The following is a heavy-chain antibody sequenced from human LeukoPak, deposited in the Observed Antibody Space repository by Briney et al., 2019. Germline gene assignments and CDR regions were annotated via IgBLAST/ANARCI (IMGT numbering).Heavy chain of an antibody. Sequence: PGGSLRLSCAASAFSFSKFALIWVRQAPGKGLEWVSAITANGGYTLYADAVKGRFTVSRDNSKNTLYLQINSLRPEDTAMYYCAKELNGDYIGAFDFWGQGTMVTVSS. CDR1: AFSFSKFA. J-gene: IGHJ3*01. D-gene: IGHD4-17*01. CDR3: AKELNGDYIGAFDF. CDR2: ITANGGYT. V-gene: IGHV3-23*01.